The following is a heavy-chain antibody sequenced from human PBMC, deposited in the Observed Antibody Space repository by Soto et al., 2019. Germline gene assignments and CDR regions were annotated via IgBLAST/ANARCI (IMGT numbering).Heavy chain of an antibody. Sequence: EVQLVESGGGLVQPGGSLRLSCAASGFTFSSYWMHWVRQAPGKGLVWVSRINSDGSSTSYADSVKGRFTISRDNAKNTLYLQMNSPRAEDTAVYYCVRTGLVVAAATREDYWGQGTLVTVSS. CDR1: GFTFSSYW. CDR2: INSDGSST. D-gene: IGHD2-15*01. J-gene: IGHJ4*02. CDR3: VRTGLVVAAATREDY. V-gene: IGHV3-74*01.